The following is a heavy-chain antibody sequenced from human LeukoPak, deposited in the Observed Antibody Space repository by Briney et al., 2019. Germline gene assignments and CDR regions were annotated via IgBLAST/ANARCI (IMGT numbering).Heavy chain of an antibody. D-gene: IGHD1-26*01. CDR2: ISWDGGST. CDR3: AKDGDSGSYYYFDY. J-gene: IGHJ4*02. V-gene: IGHV3-43*01. CDR1: GFTFDDYT. Sequence: GGSLRLSCAASGFTFDDYTMHWVRQAPGKGLEWVSLISWDGGSTYYAVSVKGRFTISRDNSKNSLYLQMNSLRTEDTALYYCAKDGDSGSYYYFDYWGQGTLVTVSS.